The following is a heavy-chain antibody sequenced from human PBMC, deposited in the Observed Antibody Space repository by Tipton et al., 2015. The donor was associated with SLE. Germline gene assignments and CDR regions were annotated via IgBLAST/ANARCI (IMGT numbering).Heavy chain of an antibody. V-gene: IGHV3-48*04. CDR2: ISSSSSTI. D-gene: IGHD3-22*01. CDR3: ARLRSDSSGYYPHAFDI. J-gene: IGHJ3*02. CDR1: GFTFSSYS. Sequence: SLRLSCAASGFTFSSYSMNWVRQAPGKGLEWVSYISSSSSTIYYADSVKGRFTISRDSAKNSLYLQMNSLRAEDTAVYYCARLRSDSSGYYPHAFDIWGQGTMVTVSS.